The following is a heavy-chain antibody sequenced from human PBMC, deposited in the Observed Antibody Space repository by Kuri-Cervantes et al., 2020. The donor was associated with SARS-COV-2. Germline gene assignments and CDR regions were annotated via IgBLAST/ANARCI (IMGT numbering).Heavy chain of an antibody. D-gene: IGHD5-12*01. J-gene: IGHJ6*03. CDR2: IIPFFGTP. CDR3: ARGIVATIPYYYYYMDV. Sequence: GGSLRLSCKASGGTFTTYGFTWVRQAPGQGLEWMGGIIPFFGTPNYAQKFEGRVTITADESTSTAYMELSSLRSEDTAVYYCARGIVATIPYYYYYMDVWGKGTTVTVSS. V-gene: IGHV1-69*01. CDR1: GGTFTTYG.